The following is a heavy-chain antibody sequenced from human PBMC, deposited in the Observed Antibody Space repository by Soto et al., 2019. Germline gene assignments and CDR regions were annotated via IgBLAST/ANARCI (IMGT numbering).Heavy chain of an antibody. CDR2: IYYSGST. CDR1: GGSISSGGYY. Sequence: SETLSLTCTVSGGSISSGGYYWSWIRQHPGKGLEWIGYIYYSGSTYYNPSLKSRVTISVDTSKNQFSLKLSSVTAADTAVYYCARDQVRQQLDYYGTDVWGQGTTVTVSS. J-gene: IGHJ6*02. D-gene: IGHD6-13*01. CDR3: ARDQVRQQLDYYGTDV. V-gene: IGHV4-31*03.